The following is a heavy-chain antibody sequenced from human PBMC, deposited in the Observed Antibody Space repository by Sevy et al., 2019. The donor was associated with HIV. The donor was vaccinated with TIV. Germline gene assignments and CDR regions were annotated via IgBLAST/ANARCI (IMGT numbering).Heavy chain of an antibody. CDR1: GFTFSSYG. J-gene: IGHJ4*02. Sequence: GGSLRLSCAASGFTFSSYGMSWVRQAPGKGLEWVSVISGVGGSTYYADSVKGRFTISRDNSKNTLYLQMNSLRAEDTAVYYCAKSGGNYLGYNFDYWGQGTLVTVS. D-gene: IGHD1-7*01. CDR2: ISGVGGST. V-gene: IGHV3-23*01. CDR3: AKSGGNYLGYNFDY.